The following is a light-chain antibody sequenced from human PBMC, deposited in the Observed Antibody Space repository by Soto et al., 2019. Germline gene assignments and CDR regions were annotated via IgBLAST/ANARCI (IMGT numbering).Light chain of an antibody. Sequence: EIVLTQSPGTLSLSPGERATLSCRASQSVSSSYLAWYQQKPGQAPRLLIYGASSRATGIPDRFSGSGSGTDFTLTISRLAPEDFAVYCCQHYGSSLLVTFGQGTRLEI. V-gene: IGKV3-20*01. CDR3: QHYGSSLLVT. CDR1: QSVSSSY. J-gene: IGKJ5*01. CDR2: GAS.